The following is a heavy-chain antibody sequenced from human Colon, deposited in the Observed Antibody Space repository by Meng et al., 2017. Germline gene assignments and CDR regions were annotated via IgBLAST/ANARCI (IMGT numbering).Heavy chain of an antibody. V-gene: IGHV3-30*04. J-gene: IGHJ4*02. D-gene: IGHD7-27*01. Sequence: VQLVESGGSVVQPGGSLSRACPTTGFTFSRYAAHWVRQSAGKGLEWLAVISKDGTKQYYADSVKGRFTFSRDNSKNILYLQMNSLRAEDSALYYCAKDGDIGFTDFDYWGQGTLVTVSS. CDR2: ISKDGTKQ. CDR3: AKDGDIGFTDFDY. CDR1: GFTFSRYA.